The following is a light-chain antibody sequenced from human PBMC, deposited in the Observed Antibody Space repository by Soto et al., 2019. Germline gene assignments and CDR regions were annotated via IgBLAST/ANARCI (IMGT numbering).Light chain of an antibody. V-gene: IGLV2-23*01. CDR2: EGS. CDR1: SSDVGNYNL. J-gene: IGLJ1*01. CDR3: VSYAGSSTPFV. Sequence: QSALTQPASVSGSPGQSITISCTGTSSDVGNYNLVSWYQQHPGKAPKLMIYEGSKRPSGVSNRFSGSKSGNTASLTISGLQAEEEADYYCVSYAGSSTPFVFGTGTKVTVL.